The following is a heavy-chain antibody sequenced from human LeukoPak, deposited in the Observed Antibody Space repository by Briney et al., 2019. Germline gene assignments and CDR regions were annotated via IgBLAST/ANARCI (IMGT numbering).Heavy chain of an antibody. V-gene: IGHV4-4*07. J-gene: IGHJ4*02. Sequence: SETLSLTCTVSGGSISSYYWSWIRQPAAKGLEWIGRIYTSASTNYNPSLKSRVTMSVDTSKNQFSLKLSSVTAADTAVYYWSRRGRGDYLSYFVYGGQGTLVPSPQ. CDR3: SRRGRGDYLSYFVY. CDR2: IYTSAST. D-gene: IGHD2/OR15-2a*01. CDR1: GGSISSYY.